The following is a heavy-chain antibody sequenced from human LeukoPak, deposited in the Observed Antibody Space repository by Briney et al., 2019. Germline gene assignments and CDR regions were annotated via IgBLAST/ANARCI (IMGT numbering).Heavy chain of an antibody. V-gene: IGHV4-59*01. CDR2: NEYSGRT. J-gene: IGHJ4*02. CDR3: ARGVYGGYFDQ. Sequence: SETLSLTCIVSGGSISGYYWSWIRQPPGKGLEWIGYNEYSGRTEYKPSLQSRLTISVDTSKNQFSLKVNSVTAADTAVYYCARGVYGGYFDQWGQGALVTVSS. D-gene: IGHD4/OR15-4a*01. CDR1: GGSISGYY.